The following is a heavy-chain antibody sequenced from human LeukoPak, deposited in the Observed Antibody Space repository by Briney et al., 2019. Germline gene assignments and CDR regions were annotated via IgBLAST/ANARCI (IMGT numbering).Heavy chain of an antibody. Sequence: SQTLSLTCTVSGGSISSGSYYWSWIRQPAGKGLEWIGRIYTSGSTNYNPSLKSRVTMSVDTSKNQFSLKLSSVTAADTAVYYCAREIALELNWFDPWGQGTLVTVSS. CDR3: AREIALELNWFDP. V-gene: IGHV4-61*02. D-gene: IGHD1-7*01. CDR2: IYTSGST. CDR1: GGSISSGSYY. J-gene: IGHJ5*02.